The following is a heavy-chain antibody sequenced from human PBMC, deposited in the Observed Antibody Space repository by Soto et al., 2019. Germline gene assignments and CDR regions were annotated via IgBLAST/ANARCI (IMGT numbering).Heavy chain of an antibody. CDR1: GGSIISFY. D-gene: IGHD2-15*01. Sequence: SETLSLTCTVSGGSIISFYWSWIRQPPGKGLEWIGYIYYSGSTNYNPSLKSRVTISVDTSKNQFSLKLSSVTAADTAVYYCARWGCSGGSCYNKGHYYYYGMDVWGQGTTVTVSS. V-gene: IGHV4-59*01. CDR2: IYYSGST. CDR3: ARWGCSGGSCYNKGHYYYYGMDV. J-gene: IGHJ6*02.